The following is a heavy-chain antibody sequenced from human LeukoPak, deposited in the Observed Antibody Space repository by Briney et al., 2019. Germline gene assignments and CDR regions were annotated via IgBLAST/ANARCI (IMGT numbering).Heavy chain of an antibody. CDR3: AKGGATVIDY. D-gene: IGHD1-26*01. CDR2: ISGSGGGK. V-gene: IGHV3-23*01. J-gene: IGHJ4*02. Sequence: GGSLRLSCEASGFTFSIYTMTWVRQAPGRGLEWVSAISGSGGGKYYADSVKGRFTISRDNSKNTVYLQMNSLRAEDTAVYYCAKGGATVIDYWGQGTLVTVSS. CDR1: GFTFSIYT.